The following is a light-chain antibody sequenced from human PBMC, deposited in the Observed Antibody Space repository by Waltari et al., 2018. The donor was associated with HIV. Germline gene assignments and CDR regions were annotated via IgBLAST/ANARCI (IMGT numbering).Light chain of an antibody. CDR3: ESADSTGNYWA. CDR1: ALPKQF. Sequence: SYELTQPPSVSVSPGQTATITCYGDALPKQFAYWYQQKPGQAPLLVIYKDSGRPSGIPDRFSGSNSGTTVTLIISGVQAEDEADYYCESADSTGNYWAFGGGTKLTVL. CDR2: KDS. J-gene: IGLJ2*01. V-gene: IGLV3-25*03.